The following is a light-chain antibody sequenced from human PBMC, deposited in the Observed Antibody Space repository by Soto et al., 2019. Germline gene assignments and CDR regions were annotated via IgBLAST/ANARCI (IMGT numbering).Light chain of an antibody. CDR1: QSRVYGGGNTY. Sequence: DVVMTQSRLSLPVTLVQPASISCRSGQSRVYGGGNTYLCWFHQRPGHSPRRLIYQVSKRDSGVPDRFSGSGAGTDITLKISRVEAEDVGIYYSMQGSHWPYTFGQGTKLEIK. CDR2: QVS. CDR3: MQGSHWPYT. J-gene: IGKJ2*01. V-gene: IGKV2-30*01.